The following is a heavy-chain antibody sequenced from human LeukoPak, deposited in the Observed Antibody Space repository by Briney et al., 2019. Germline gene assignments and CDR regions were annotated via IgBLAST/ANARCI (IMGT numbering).Heavy chain of an antibody. Sequence: GGSLRLSCAASGFTFSTYTMSWVRQAPGKGLEWVSIISSGSSAIFSADALKGRFTISRDDAKNLLYLDMNSLRAEDTAVYYCARGHTAVTRHFDFWGQGTLVTVSS. J-gene: IGHJ4*02. D-gene: IGHD4-17*01. CDR1: GFTFSTYT. CDR2: ISSGSSAI. CDR3: ARGHTAVTRHFDF. V-gene: IGHV3-21*01.